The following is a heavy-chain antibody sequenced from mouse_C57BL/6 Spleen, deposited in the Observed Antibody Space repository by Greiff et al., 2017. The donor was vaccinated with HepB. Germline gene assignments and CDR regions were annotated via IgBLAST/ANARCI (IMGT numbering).Heavy chain of an antibody. CDR2: IDPSDSYT. CDR3: ALYYSNYEGFAY. V-gene: IGHV1-59*01. CDR1: GYTFTSYW. Sequence: QVQLKQPGAELVRPGTSVKLSCKASGYTFTSYWMHWVKQRPGQGLEWIGVIDPSDSYTNYNQKFKGKATLTVDTSSSTAYMQLSSLTSEDSAVYYCALYYSNYEGFAYWGQGTLVTVSA. D-gene: IGHD2-5*01. J-gene: IGHJ3*01.